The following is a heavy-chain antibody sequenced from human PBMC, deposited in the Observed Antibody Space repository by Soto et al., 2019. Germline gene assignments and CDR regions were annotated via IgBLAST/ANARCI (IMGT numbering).Heavy chain of an antibody. CDR1: GFTFSSYA. CDR3: AKVGSRGVVTARFDY. J-gene: IGHJ4*02. Sequence: EVQLLESGGGLVQPGGSLRLSCAASGFTFSSYAMSWVRQAPGKGLEWVSAISGSGGSTYYADSVKGRFTISRDNSKNTLNLQMNSLRAEDTAVYYCAKVGSRGVVTARFDYWGQGTLVTVSS. V-gene: IGHV3-23*01. D-gene: IGHD2-21*02. CDR2: ISGSGGST.